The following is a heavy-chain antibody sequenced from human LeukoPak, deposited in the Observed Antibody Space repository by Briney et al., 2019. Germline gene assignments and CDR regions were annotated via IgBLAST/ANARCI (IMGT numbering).Heavy chain of an antibody. CDR2: ISGSGGST. Sequence: GGSLRLYCAASGFTFSSYWMSWVRQAPGKGLEWVSAISGSGGSTYYADSVKGRFTISRDNSKNTLYLQMNSLRAEDTAVYYCAKTVVVPAASVPYYFDYWGQGTLVTVSS. V-gene: IGHV3-23*01. CDR1: GFTFSSYW. J-gene: IGHJ4*02. D-gene: IGHD2-2*01. CDR3: AKTVVVPAASVPYYFDY.